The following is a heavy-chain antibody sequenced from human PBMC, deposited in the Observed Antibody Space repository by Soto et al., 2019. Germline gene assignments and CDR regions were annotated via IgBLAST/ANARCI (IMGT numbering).Heavy chain of an antibody. Sequence: QVQLVQSGAEVKKPGSSVKVSCKASGGTFSSYAISWVRQAPGQGLEWMGGIIPIFGTANYAQKFQGRVPITADVSTCTVYMELRSLSSEDTAVYYCARDRQRHINYYYVMDVWGQGTTVRVSS. V-gene: IGHV1-69*01. J-gene: IGHJ6*02. CDR2: IIPIFGTA. CDR1: GGTFSSYA. CDR3: ARDRQRHINYYYVMDV.